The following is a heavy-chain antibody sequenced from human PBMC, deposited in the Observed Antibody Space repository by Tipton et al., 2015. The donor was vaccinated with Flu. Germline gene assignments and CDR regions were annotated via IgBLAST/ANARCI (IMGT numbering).Heavy chain of an antibody. CDR1: ADSISSDYY. V-gene: IGHV4-38-2*02. CDR2: VHQAGTT. Sequence: TLSLTCTISADSISSDYYWGWIRQPPGKGLEWIGNVHQAGTTYYTPSLRSRVTISLDRPENQFSLRLTSVTAADTAVYYCARRDYSNYVSEPKNWFDPWGQGTLVTVSS. D-gene: IGHD4-11*01. J-gene: IGHJ5*02. CDR3: ARRDYSNYVSEPKNWFDP.